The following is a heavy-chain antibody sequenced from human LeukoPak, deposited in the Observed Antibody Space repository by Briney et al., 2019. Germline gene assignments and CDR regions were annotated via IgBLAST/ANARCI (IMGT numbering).Heavy chain of an antibody. CDR2: IYYSGST. Sequence: SETLSLTCTVSGGSISSYYWSWIRQPPGKGLEWIGYIYYSGSTNYNPSLKSRVTISVDTSKNQFSLKLSSVTAADTAVYYCAREMGPSLAAAGTLYYFGYWGQGTLVTVSS. J-gene: IGHJ4*02. D-gene: IGHD6-13*01. V-gene: IGHV4-59*01. CDR3: AREMGPSLAAAGTLYYFGY. CDR1: GGSISSYY.